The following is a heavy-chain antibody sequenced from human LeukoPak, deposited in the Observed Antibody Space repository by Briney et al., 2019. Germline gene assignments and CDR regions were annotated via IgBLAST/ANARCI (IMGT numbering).Heavy chain of an antibody. J-gene: IGHJ4*02. V-gene: IGHV3-23*01. CDR2: ISGSGGST. CDR3: AKYPYYYGSGSYSSFDY. D-gene: IGHD3-10*01. CDR1: GFTFSSYA. Sequence: GGSLRLSCAASGFTFSSYAVSWVRQAPGKGLEWVSAISGSGGSTYYADSVKGRFTISRDNSKNTLYLQMNSLRAEDTAVYYCAKYPYYYGSGSYSSFDYWGQGTLVTISS.